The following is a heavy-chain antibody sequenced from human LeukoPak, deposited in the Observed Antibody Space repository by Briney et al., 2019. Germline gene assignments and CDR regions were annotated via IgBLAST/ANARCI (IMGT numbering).Heavy chain of an antibody. D-gene: IGHD1-26*01. Sequence: GESLKISCKVSGYSFTSYCIGWVRQMPGKGLEWMGIIYPGDSGPTYSPSFQGQVTISVDKSISTAYLRWSGLQASDTAMYYCGMSGNRVPLQDDVFDVWGQGTMVTVST. CDR2: IYPGDSGP. CDR1: GYSFTSYC. J-gene: IGHJ3*01. CDR3: GMSGNRVPLQDDVFDV. V-gene: IGHV5-51*01.